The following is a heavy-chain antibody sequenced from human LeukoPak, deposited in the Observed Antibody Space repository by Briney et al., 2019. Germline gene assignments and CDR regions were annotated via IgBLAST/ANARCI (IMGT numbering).Heavy chain of an antibody. J-gene: IGHJ3*02. CDR1: GGSISSSSYY. D-gene: IGHD3-10*01. CDR3: ASRGRGVGGAFDI. V-gene: IGHV4-39*01. Sequence: SETLSLTCTVSGGSISSSSYYWGWIRQPPGKGLEWIGSIYYSGSTYYNPSLKSLVTISVDTSKNQFSLKLSSVTAADTAVYYCASRGRGVGGAFDIWGQGTMVTVSS. CDR2: IYYSGST.